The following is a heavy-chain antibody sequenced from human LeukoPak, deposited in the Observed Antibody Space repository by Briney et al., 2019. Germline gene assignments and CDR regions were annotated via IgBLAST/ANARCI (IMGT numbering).Heavy chain of an antibody. Sequence: GGSLRLSCAASGFTFSNYWMHWVRLAPGKGLVWVSRIKTDGSSTFYADSVKGRFTISRDNAKNTMYLQMNSLRVEDTAVYYCVSDTALGYWGQGTLVTVSS. CDR1: GFTFSNYW. CDR3: VSDTALGY. V-gene: IGHV3-74*01. D-gene: IGHD5-18*01. CDR2: IKTDGSST. J-gene: IGHJ4*02.